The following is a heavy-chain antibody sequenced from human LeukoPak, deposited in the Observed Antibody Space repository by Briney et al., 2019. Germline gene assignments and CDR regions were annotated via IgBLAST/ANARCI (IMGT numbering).Heavy chain of an antibody. Sequence: SETLSLTCTVSGGSLSSGGYYWSWIRQHPGKGLEWIGYIYYSGSTYYNPSLKSRVTISVDTSKNQFSLKLSSVTAADTAVYYCATSPYYGSGSYLSGNWFDPWGQGTLVTVSS. CDR1: GGSLSSGGYY. CDR3: ATSPYYGSGSYLSGNWFDP. V-gene: IGHV4-31*03. J-gene: IGHJ5*02. D-gene: IGHD3-10*01. CDR2: IYYSGST.